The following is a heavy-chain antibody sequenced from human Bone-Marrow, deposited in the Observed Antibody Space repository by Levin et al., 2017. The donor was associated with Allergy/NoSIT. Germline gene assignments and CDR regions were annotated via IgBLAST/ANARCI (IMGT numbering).Heavy chain of an antibody. CDR1: GFTFSDYF. Sequence: GGSLRLSCEASGFTFSDYFLTWIRQAPGKGLEWISCISGGGSAQFYADSVKGRFTVSRENANNSVFLHMTSLRAEDTAVYYCARGRSDDPGGGSFSSWGQGTLVTVSS. CDR3: ARGRSDDPGGGSFSS. J-gene: IGHJ4*02. V-gene: IGHV3-11*01. CDR2: ISGGGSAQ. D-gene: IGHD2-15*01.